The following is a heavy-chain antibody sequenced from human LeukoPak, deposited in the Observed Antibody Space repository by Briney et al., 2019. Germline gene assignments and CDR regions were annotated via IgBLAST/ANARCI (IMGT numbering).Heavy chain of an antibody. J-gene: IGHJ3*02. CDR2: IYPGDSDT. CDR1: GYSFTSYW. D-gene: IGHD2-15*01. V-gene: IGHV5-51*01. CDR3: ARRGYCSGGSCWDAFDI. Sequence: PGESLRISCKGSGYSFTSYWIGWVRQMPGKGLEWMGIIYPGDSDTRYSPSFQGQVTISADKSISTAYLQWSSLKASDTAMYYCARRGYCSGGSCWDAFDIWGQGTMVTVSS.